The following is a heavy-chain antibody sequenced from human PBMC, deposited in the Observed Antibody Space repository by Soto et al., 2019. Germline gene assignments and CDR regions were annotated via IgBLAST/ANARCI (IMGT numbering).Heavy chain of an antibody. CDR1: GGSISSYY. CDR2: IYYSGST. Sequence: SETLSLTCTVSGGSISSYYWSWIRQPPGKGLEWIGYIYYSGSTNYNPSLKSRVTISVDTSKNQFSLKLSSVTAADTAVYYCAREGGYDFWCGYSWFDPCGQGTLVIVSS. V-gene: IGHV4-59*01. D-gene: IGHD3-3*01. CDR3: AREGGYDFWCGYSWFDP. J-gene: IGHJ5*02.